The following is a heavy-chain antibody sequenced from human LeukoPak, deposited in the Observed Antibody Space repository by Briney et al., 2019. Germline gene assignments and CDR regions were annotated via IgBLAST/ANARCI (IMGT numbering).Heavy chain of an antibody. Sequence: TGGSLRLSCAASGFTFSSYGMHWVRQGPGKGLECVAVIWYDGSNKYYADSVTGRFTISRDNTKNTLYLQMNSLRAEDTAVYYRARDPSPYYGSGSYYNAHFYFDYWGQGTLVTVSS. CDR1: GFTFSSYG. D-gene: IGHD3-10*01. J-gene: IGHJ4*02. CDR3: ARDPSPYYGSGSYYNAHFYFDY. CDR2: IWYDGSNK. V-gene: IGHV3-33*01.